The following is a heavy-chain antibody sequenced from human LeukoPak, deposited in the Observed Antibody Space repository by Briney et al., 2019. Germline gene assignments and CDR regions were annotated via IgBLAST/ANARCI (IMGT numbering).Heavy chain of an antibody. J-gene: IGHJ4*02. D-gene: IGHD3-16*01. CDR3: ARDGQRGGDFDY. V-gene: IGHV4-4*07. CDR2: IYTSGST. CDR1: GGSISSYY. Sequence: SETLSLTCTVSGGSISSYYWSWIRQPAGKGLEWIGRIYTSGSTNYNPSLKSRVTMSVDTSKNQFSLKPSSVTAADTAVYYCARDGQRGGDFDYWGQGTLVTVSS.